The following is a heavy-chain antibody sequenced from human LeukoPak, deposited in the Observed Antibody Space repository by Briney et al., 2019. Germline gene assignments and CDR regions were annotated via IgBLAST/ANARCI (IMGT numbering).Heavy chain of an antibody. CDR2: ISSSSSYI. V-gene: IGHV3-21*01. CDR3: ARGESGSYYVFDY. D-gene: IGHD1-26*01. CDR1: GFTFSSYS. Sequence: GGSLXLSCAASGFTFSSYSMNWVRQAPGKGLEWVSSISSSSSYIYYADSVKGRFTISRDNAKNSLYLQMNSLRAEDTAVYYCARGESGSYYVFDYWGQGTLVTVSS. J-gene: IGHJ4*02.